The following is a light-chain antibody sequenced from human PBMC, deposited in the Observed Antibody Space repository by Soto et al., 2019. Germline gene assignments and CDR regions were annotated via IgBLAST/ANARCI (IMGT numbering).Light chain of an antibody. CDR3: SSFTSSSTRV. Sequence: QSVLTQPASVSGSPGQSITISCTGTSSDVGGYNYVSWYQQHPGKAPKLMIYDVSNRPSGVSSRFSGSKSGNTASLTISGLQAEDEADYYCSSFTSSSTRVFXAGTKVTVL. V-gene: IGLV2-14*03. CDR1: SSDVGGYNY. CDR2: DVS. J-gene: IGLJ1*01.